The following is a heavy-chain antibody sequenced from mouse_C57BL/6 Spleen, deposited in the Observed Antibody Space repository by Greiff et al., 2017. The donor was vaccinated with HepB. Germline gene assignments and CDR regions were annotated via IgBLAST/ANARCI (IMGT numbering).Heavy chain of an antibody. CDR2: INPNNGGT. V-gene: IGHV1-26*01. D-gene: IGHD1-1*01. Sequence: EVQLQQSGPELVKPGASVKISCKASGYTFTDYYMNWVKQSHGKSLEWIGDINPNNGGTSYNQKFKGKATLTVDKSSSTAYMALRSLTSEDSAVYYCARVPITTVVPLDYWGRGTTLTVSS. CDR3: ARVPITTVVPLDY. CDR1: GYTFTDYY. J-gene: IGHJ2*01.